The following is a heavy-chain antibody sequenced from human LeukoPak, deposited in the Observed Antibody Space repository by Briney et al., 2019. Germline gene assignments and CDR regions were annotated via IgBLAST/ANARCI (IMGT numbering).Heavy chain of an antibody. Sequence: SVKVSCKASGGTFSSYAISWVRQAPGQGLEWMGGIIPIFGTANYAQKFQGRVTITTDESTSTAYMELSSLRSEDTAVYYCARDASSTSCYGCWDYNYMDVWGKGTTVTVSS. CDR1: GGTFSSYA. V-gene: IGHV1-69*05. D-gene: IGHD2-2*01. CDR2: IIPIFGTA. CDR3: ARDASSTSCYGCWDYNYMDV. J-gene: IGHJ6*03.